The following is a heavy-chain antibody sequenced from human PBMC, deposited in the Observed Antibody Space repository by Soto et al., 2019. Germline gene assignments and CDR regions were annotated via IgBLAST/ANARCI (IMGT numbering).Heavy chain of an antibody. V-gene: IGHV1-69*02. CDR2: IIPILGIT. J-gene: IGHJ4*02. CDR3: ARGLGRGDC. Sequence: GASVKVSCKASGGTFSSYTISWVRQAPGQGLEWIGMIIPILGITNYAQKFQGRVTITGDKSTATAYMDLSGLTSDDTAVYYCARGLGRGDCWGQGTLVTVSS. CDR1: GGTFSSYT. D-gene: IGHD3-10*01.